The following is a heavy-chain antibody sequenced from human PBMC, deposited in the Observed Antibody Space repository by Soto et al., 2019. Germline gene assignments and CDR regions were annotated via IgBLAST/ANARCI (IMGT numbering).Heavy chain of an antibody. D-gene: IGHD3-10*01. V-gene: IGHV4-59*12. Sequence: SETLSLTCTVSGGSISSYYWSWIRQPPGKGLEWIGYIYYSGSTNYNPSLKSRFTISRDNAKNSLNLQMNSLRAEDTAVYYCARARGSHSPDYWGLGTLVTVSS. CDR1: GGSISSYY. J-gene: IGHJ4*02. CDR2: IYYSGST. CDR3: ARARGSHSPDY.